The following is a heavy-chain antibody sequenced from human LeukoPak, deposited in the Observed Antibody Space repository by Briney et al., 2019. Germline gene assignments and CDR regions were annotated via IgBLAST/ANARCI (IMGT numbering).Heavy chain of an antibody. D-gene: IGHD3-3*01. V-gene: IGHV3-66*02. CDR1: GFTFDDYA. CDR3: ARDFWSGSYY. J-gene: IGHJ4*02. Sequence: GGSLRLSCAASGFTFDDYAMHWVRQAPGKGLEWVSVIYSGGSTYYADSVKGRFTISRDNSKNTLYLQMNSLRAEDTAVYYCARDFWSGSYYWGQGTLVTVSS. CDR2: IYSGGST.